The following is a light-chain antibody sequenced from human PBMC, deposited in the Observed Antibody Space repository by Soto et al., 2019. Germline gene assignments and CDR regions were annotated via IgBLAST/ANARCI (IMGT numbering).Light chain of an antibody. CDR2: DAS. J-gene: IGKJ2*01. CDR3: QQYNSYSYT. Sequence: DIQMTQSPSSLSASVGDRVTIICRASQSVSTRLAWYQQKPGKAPKLLIYDASSLESGVPSRFSGSGSGTEFTLTISSLQPDDFATYYCQQYNSYSYTFGQGTKVDIK. CDR1: QSVSTR. V-gene: IGKV1-5*02.